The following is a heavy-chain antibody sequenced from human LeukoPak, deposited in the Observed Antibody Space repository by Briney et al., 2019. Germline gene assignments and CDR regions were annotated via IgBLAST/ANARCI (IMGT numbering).Heavy chain of an antibody. CDR3: TRRLYYYDSSGYYDDY. CDR1: GFTFDSYA. CDR2: IRSKANSYAT. J-gene: IGHJ4*02. V-gene: IGHV3-73*01. D-gene: IGHD3-22*01. Sequence: PGGSLRLSCAASGFTFDSYAMSWVRQAPGKGLEWVGRIRSKANSYATAYAASVKGRFTISRDDSKNTAYLQMNSLKTEDTAVYYCTRRLYYYDSSGYYDDYWGQGTLVTVSS.